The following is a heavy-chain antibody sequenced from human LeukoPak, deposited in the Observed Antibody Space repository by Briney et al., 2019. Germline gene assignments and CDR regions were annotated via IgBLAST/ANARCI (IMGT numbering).Heavy chain of an antibody. D-gene: IGHD4-17*01. CDR1: GFTFSSYA. Sequence: PGGSLRLSSAASGFTFSSYAMSWVRQAPGKGLEWVSAISGSGGSTYYADSVKGRFTISRDNSKNTLYLQMNSLRAEDTAVYYCAILPYGDFGIDYWGQGTLVTVSS. V-gene: IGHV3-23*01. CDR2: ISGSGGST. CDR3: AILPYGDFGIDY. J-gene: IGHJ4*02.